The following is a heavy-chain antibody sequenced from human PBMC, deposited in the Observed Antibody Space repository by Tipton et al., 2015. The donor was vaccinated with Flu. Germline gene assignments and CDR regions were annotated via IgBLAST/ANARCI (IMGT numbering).Heavy chain of an antibody. CDR2: IYHSGTT. CDR1: GFTFSRYA. J-gene: IGHJ4*02. V-gene: IGHV4-38-2*01. Sequence: LRLSCAASGFTFSRYAMSWVRQAPGKGLEWIGTIYHSGTTYYNPSLKSRLTISVDTSKNQFSLRLSSVTAADTAVYYCARHTGDSVRGVIDYWGQGTLVTVSS. CDR3: ARHTGDSVRGVIDY. D-gene: IGHD3-10*02.